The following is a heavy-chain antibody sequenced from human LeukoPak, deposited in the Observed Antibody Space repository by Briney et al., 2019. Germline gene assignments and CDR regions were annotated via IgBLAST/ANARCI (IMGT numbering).Heavy chain of an antibody. D-gene: IGHD2-2*01. Sequence: GGSLRLSCVASGFTFSTYWMHWVRQAPGKWLVWVSRINSDGSSTSYADSVKGRFTISRDNAKNTLYLQMNSLRAEDTAVYYCARDKWVGYCSSTSCYYDAFDIWGQGTMVTVSS. CDR1: GFTFSTYW. CDR3: ARDKWVGYCSSTSCYYDAFDI. CDR2: INSDGSST. J-gene: IGHJ3*02. V-gene: IGHV3-74*01.